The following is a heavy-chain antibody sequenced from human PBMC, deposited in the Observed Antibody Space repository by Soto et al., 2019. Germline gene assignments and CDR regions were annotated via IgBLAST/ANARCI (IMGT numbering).Heavy chain of an antibody. CDR3: ARWGTTGGFAL. J-gene: IGHJ4*02. Sequence: QVQLVESGGGVVQPGTSLRLSCAASGFRFKSFVMHWVRQAPGKGLEWVAFTSYDGNNRDYGDSVKGRSTVSRDNSQNTLHLQMDFLRPEDTALYYCARWGTTGGFALWGQGTLVSVSS. D-gene: IGHD3-16*01. CDR2: TSYDGNNR. CDR1: GFRFKSFV. V-gene: IGHV3-30*19.